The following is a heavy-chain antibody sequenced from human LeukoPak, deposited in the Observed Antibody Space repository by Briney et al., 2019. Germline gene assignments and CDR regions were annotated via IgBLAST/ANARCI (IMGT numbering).Heavy chain of an antibody. CDR3: ARDRVVPADKHYYYGLDV. V-gene: IGHV4-31*03. D-gene: IGHD2-2*01. J-gene: IGHJ6*02. Sequence: PSQTLSLTCTVSGGSISSDGYYWSWIRQHPEKGLEWIGYIYHSGSTNYNPSLKSRVTISVDTSKSRFSLKLTSVTAADTAVYYCARDRVVPADKHYYYGLDVWGQGTTVTVSS. CDR2: IYHSGST. CDR1: GGSISSDGYY.